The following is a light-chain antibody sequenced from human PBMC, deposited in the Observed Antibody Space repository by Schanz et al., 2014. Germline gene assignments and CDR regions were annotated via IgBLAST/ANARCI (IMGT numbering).Light chain of an antibody. CDR3: QQRSHWLT. V-gene: IGKV3D-20*02. CDR1: QSVSSSY. J-gene: IGKJ4*01. Sequence: EIVLTQSPGTLSLSPGERATLSCRASQSVSSSYLAWYQQKPGQAPRLLIYGASSRATGIPARFSGSGSGTDFALTISGLEPEDFAIYYCQQRSHWLTFGGGTKVEIK. CDR2: GAS.